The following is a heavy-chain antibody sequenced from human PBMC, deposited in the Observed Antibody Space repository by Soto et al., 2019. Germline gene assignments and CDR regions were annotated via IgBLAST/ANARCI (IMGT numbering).Heavy chain of an antibody. CDR1: GFTCSSYW. CDR3: ARKEGYYDFWSGLGGYYYYYYGMDV. Sequence: PGWSLRLSCRASGFTCSSYWMHWFRQAPGKGLVWVSRINSDGSSTSYADSVKGRFTISRDNAKNTLYLQMNSLRAEDTAVYYCARKEGYYDFWSGLGGYYYYYYGMDVWGQGTTVTVSS. J-gene: IGHJ6*02. CDR2: INSDGSST. V-gene: IGHV3-74*01. D-gene: IGHD3-3*01.